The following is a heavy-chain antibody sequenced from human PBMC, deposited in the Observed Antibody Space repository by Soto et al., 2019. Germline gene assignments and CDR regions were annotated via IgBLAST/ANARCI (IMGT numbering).Heavy chain of an antibody. CDR2: ISDDGSRA. D-gene: IGHD3-10*01. J-gene: IGHJ4*02. CDR1: GFTFSMYW. Sequence: GGSLRLSCTASGFTFSMYWMHWVRQFPGKGPEWVSRISDDGSRADYADSVKGRFTISRDNAKNTLYLEMHVLRADDTAVYYCTRGPRPSSVGTGAFWGQGTPVTVSS. V-gene: IGHV3-74*01. CDR3: TRGPRPSSVGTGAF.